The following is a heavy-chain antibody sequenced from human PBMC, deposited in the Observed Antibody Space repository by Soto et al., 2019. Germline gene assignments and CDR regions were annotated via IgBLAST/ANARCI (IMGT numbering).Heavy chain of an antibody. CDR1: GFTFSSYA. V-gene: IGHV3-23*01. CDR3: ANAYCTNGVCYPEYFQH. Sequence: GGSLRLSCAASGFTFSSYAMSWVRQAPGKGLEWVSAISGSGGSTYYADSVKGRFTISRDNSKNTLYLQMNSLRAEDMAVYYCANAYCTNGVCYPEYFQHWGQGTLVTVSS. J-gene: IGHJ1*01. CDR2: ISGSGGST. D-gene: IGHD2-8*01.